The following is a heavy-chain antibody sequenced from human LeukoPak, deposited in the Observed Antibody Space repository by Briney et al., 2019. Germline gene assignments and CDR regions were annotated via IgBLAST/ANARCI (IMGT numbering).Heavy chain of an antibody. J-gene: IGHJ4*02. V-gene: IGHV4-34*01. D-gene: IGHD3-10*01. Sequence: NPSETLSLTCAVYGGSFSGYYWSWIRQPPGKGLEWIGEINHSGSTNYNPSLKSRVTISVDTSKNQFSLKLSSVTAADTAVYYCARRTRYYYGSGSYYLDYWGQGTLVTVSS. CDR3: ARRTRYYYGSGSYYLDY. CDR2: INHSGST. CDR1: GGSFSGYY.